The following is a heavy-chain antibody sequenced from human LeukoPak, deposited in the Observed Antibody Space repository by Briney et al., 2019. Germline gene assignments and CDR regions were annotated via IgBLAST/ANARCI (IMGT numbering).Heavy chain of an antibody. CDR3: ASRSSIWSGYQDTLYYFDS. V-gene: IGHV4-59*01. D-gene: IGHD3-3*01. J-gene: IGHJ4*02. CDR2: IYYSGST. CDR1: GGSISSDY. Sequence: SETLSLTCTVSGGSISSDYWSWIRQPPGKRLEWIGHIYYSGSTNYNPSLKSRVTISVDTSKNQFSLKLSSVTAADTAVYYCASRSSIWSGYQDTLYYFDSWGQGTLVTVSS.